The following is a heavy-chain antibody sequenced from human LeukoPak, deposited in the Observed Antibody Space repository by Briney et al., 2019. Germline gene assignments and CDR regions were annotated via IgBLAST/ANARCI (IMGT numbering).Heavy chain of an antibody. D-gene: IGHD2-2*01. CDR3: ARGKGGDCSSTSCYYY. Sequence: ASVKVSCKASGHTFTGYYMHWVRQAPGQGLEWMGWINPNSGGTNYAQKFQGRVTMTRDTSISTAYMELSRLRSDDTAVYYCARGKGGDCSSTSCYYYWGQGTLVTVSS. V-gene: IGHV1-2*02. J-gene: IGHJ4*02. CDR2: INPNSGGT. CDR1: GHTFTGYY.